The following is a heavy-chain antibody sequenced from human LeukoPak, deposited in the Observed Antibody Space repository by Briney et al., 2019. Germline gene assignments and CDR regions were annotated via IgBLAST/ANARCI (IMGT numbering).Heavy chain of an antibody. Sequence: EGSLRLSCAASGFTFSSYAMSWVRQAPGKGLEWVSAISGSGGSTYYADSVKGRFTISRDNSKNTLYLQMNSLRAEDTAVYYCAKDLHMYYDFWSGERFNDYWGQGTLVTVSS. CDR2: ISGSGGST. CDR1: GFTFSSYA. D-gene: IGHD3-3*01. V-gene: IGHV3-23*01. CDR3: AKDLHMYYDFWSGERFNDY. J-gene: IGHJ4*02.